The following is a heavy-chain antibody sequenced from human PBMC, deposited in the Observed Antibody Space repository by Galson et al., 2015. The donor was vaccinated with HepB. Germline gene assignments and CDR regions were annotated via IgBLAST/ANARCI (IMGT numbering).Heavy chain of an antibody. CDR2: IKQDGSEN. Sequence: SLRLSCAASGFTFSNYWMSWVRQAPGKGLEWVANIKQDGSENTYVDSVKGRFTISRGNAKNSLYLQMNSLRVEDTAVYYCARDYDSSGYYFKHWGQGTLVTVSS. J-gene: IGHJ1*01. D-gene: IGHD3-22*01. CDR3: ARDYDSSGYYFKH. V-gene: IGHV3-7*03. CDR1: GFTFSNYW.